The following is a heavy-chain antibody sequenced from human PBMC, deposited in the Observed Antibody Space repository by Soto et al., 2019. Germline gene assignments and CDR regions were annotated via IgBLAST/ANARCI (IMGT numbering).Heavy chain of an antibody. CDR3: ARHQAGPEGYNHPIPDH. CDR2: IYYSGST. Sequence: QLQLQESGPGLVKPSETLSLTCTVSGGSISSSSYYWGWIRQPPGKGLEWIGSIYYSGSTYYNPSLKGRVTISVDTSKNPFPPKLSSVTGPDTAVYYCARHQAGPEGYNHPIPDHWGQGTLVTVSS. V-gene: IGHV4-39*01. CDR1: GGSISSSSYY. J-gene: IGHJ4*02. D-gene: IGHD1-1*01.